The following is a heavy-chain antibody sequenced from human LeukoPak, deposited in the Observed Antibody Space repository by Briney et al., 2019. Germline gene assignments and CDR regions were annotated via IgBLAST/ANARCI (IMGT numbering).Heavy chain of an antibody. CDR3: ARDDSAAAGAPVDY. D-gene: IGHD6-13*01. CDR1: GFTFSSYA. V-gene: IGHV3-21*01. Sequence: GGSLRLSCAASGFTFSSYAMNWVRQAPGKGLEWVSSISSSSSYIYYADSVKGRFTISRDNAKNSLYLQMNSLRAEDTAVYYCARDDSAAAGAPVDYWGQGTLVTVSS. J-gene: IGHJ4*02. CDR2: ISSSSSYI.